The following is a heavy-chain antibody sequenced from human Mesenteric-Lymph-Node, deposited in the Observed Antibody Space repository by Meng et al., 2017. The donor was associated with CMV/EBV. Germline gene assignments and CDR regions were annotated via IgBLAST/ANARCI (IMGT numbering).Heavy chain of an antibody. J-gene: IGHJ5*02. CDR2: INPSGGST. CDR1: GYTFSGYY. Sequence: ASVKVSCKASGYTFSGYYMHWVRQAPGQGLEWMGIINPSGGSTSYAQKFQGRVTMTRDTSTSTVYMELSSLRSEDTAVYYCARDRRASYYYGSGSYYPGGRFDPWGQGTLVTVSS. V-gene: IGHV1-46*01. CDR3: ARDRRASYYYGSGSYYPGGRFDP. D-gene: IGHD3-10*01.